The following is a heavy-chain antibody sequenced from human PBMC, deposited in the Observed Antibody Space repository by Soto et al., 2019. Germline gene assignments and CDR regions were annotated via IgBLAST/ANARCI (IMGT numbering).Heavy chain of an antibody. D-gene: IGHD2-15*01. CDR3: AHAYCSGGSCYSDDAFDI. CDR2: IYWDDDK. V-gene: IGHV2-5*02. Sequence: GLDLEWLALIYWDDDKRYSPSLKSRLTITKDTSKNQVVLTMTNMDPVDTATYYCAHAYCSGGSCYSDDAFDIWGQGTMVTVSS. J-gene: IGHJ3*02.